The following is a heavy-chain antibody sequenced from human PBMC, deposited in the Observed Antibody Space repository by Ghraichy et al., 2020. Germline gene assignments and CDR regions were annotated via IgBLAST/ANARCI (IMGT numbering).Heavy chain of an antibody. D-gene: IGHD3-9*01. CDR1: GYTFTSYG. J-gene: IGHJ3*02. CDR2: ISAYNGNT. V-gene: IGHV1-18*01. Sequence: ASVKVSCKASGYTFTSYGISWVRQAPGQGLEWMGWISAYNGNTNYAQKLQGRVTMTTDTSTSTAYMELRSLRSDDTAVYYCARSGYYDILTGYDAFDIWGQGTMVTVCS. CDR3: ARSGYYDILTGYDAFDI.